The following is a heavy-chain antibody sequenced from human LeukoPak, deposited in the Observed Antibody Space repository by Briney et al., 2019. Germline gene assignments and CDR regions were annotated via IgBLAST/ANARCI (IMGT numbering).Heavy chain of an antibody. Sequence: PGGSLRLSCTASGFSFGDFAMTWVRQAPGKGLEWVSFIRIKAYSGTTEYAASVKGRFTISRDDSKSITYLQMNSLQSEDTAVYYCTRDPGGYDYDVRGQGTTVTVFS. V-gene: IGHV3-49*04. CDR2: IRIKAYSGTT. CDR1: GFSFGDFA. J-gene: IGHJ6*02. D-gene: IGHD5-12*01. CDR3: TRDPGGYDYDV.